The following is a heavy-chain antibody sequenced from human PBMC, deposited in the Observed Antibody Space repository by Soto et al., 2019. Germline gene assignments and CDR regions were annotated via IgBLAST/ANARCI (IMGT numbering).Heavy chain of an antibody. CDR3: ARDALYCSGGSCQLNCFQH. D-gene: IGHD2-15*01. CDR1: GYTFSGYY. CDR2: INPNSGGT. J-gene: IGHJ1*01. V-gene: IGHV1-2*02. Sequence: ASVKVSCKASGYTFSGYYMHWVRQAPGQGLEWMGWINPNSGGTNSAQKFQGRVTLTRDTSISTAYMELSRLTSDDTAVYYCARDALYCSGGSCQLNCFQHWGQGTLVTVSS.